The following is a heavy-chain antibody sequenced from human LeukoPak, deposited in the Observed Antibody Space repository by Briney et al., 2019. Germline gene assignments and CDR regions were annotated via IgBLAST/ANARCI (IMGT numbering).Heavy chain of an antibody. CDR1: GGSISSYY. CDR3: ASSPMYYYGSGAFDY. J-gene: IGHJ4*02. D-gene: IGHD3-10*01. Sequence: SETLSLTCTVSGGSISSYYWSWIRQPPRKGLEWIGYIYYSGSTNYNPSLKSRVTISVDTSKNQFSLKLSSVTAADTAVYYCASSPMYYYGSGAFDYWGQGTLVTVSS. CDR2: IYYSGST. V-gene: IGHV4-59*01.